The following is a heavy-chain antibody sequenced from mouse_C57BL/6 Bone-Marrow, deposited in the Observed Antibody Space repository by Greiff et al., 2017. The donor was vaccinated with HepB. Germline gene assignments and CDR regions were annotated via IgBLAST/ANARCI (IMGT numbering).Heavy chain of an antibody. CDR3: ARPRDGSSPFAY. CDR2: IDPSDSYT. CDR1: GYTFTSYW. D-gene: IGHD1-1*01. V-gene: IGHV1-59*01. Sequence: QVQLQQPGAELVRPGTSVKLSCKASGYTFTSYWMHWVKQRPGQGLEWIGVIDPSDSYTNYNQKFKGKATLTVDTSSSTAYMQLSSLTSEDSAVYYCARPRDGSSPFAYWGQGTLVTVSA. J-gene: IGHJ3*01.